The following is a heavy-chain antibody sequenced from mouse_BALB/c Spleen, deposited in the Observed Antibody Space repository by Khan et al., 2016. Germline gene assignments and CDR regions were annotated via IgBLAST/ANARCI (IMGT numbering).Heavy chain of an antibody. V-gene: IGHV5-4*02. CDR1: GFTFSDYY. J-gene: IGHJ3*01. CDR3: GREGFRRWFAY. Sequence: EVELVESGGGLVKPGGSLKLSCAASGFTFSDYYMYWVRQTPEKRLEWVATISHGGSSTYYTDSVKGRFTISRDNAKNNLYLQMSRLKSEDTAMYYCGREGFRRWFAYWGQGTLVTVSA. CDR2: ISHGGSST.